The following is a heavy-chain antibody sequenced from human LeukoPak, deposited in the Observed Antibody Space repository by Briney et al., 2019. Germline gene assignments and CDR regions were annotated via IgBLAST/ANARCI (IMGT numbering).Heavy chain of an antibody. CDR2: IYHSGST. Sequence: SQTLSLTCAVSGVSISGGGYSWSWIRQPPGKGLEWIGYIYHSGSTYYNPSLKSRVTISVDRSKTQFSLKLSSVTAADTAVYYCARGPSSYDISGWDFSYWGQGTLVTVSS. CDR1: GVSISGGGYS. CDR3: ARGPSSYDISGWDFSY. V-gene: IGHV4-30-2*01. J-gene: IGHJ4*02. D-gene: IGHD3-22*01.